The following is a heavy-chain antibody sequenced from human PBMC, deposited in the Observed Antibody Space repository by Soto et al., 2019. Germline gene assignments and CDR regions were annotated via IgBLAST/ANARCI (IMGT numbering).Heavy chain of an antibody. CDR1: GGSFSNSA. J-gene: IGHJ4*02. V-gene: IGHV1-69*18. CDR2: IIPIFTTT. CDR3: ARPSGLLGQCSALVDY. Sequence: QVHLVQSGSEVRRPGSSVKVSCKASGGSFSNSAIAWVRQAPGQGLEWLGMIIPIFTTTNDAQKFKDRLTITADGSTSTAYMELSGLKSEDTAVYLWARPSGLLGQCSALVDYWGKGTLVTVSS. D-gene: IGHD6-6*01.